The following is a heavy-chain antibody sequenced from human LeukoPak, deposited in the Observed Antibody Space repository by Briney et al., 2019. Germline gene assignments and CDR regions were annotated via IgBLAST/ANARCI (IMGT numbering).Heavy chain of an antibody. J-gene: IGHJ2*01. CDR3: ARWSPVTSGSTPVWYFDL. CDR1: GGSISSSSYY. D-gene: IGHD5-12*01. Sequence: SETLSLTCTVSGGSISSSSYYWGWIRQPPGKGLEWIGSIYYSGSTYYNPSLKSRVTISVDTSKNQFSLKLSSVTAADTAMYYCARWSPVTSGSTPVWYFDLWGRGTLVTVSS. V-gene: IGHV4-39*07. CDR2: IYYSGST.